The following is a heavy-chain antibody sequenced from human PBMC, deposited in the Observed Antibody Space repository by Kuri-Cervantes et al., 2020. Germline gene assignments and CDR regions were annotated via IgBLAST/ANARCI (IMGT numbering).Heavy chain of an antibody. Sequence: GESLKISCAASGFTFSDYAMSWVRQAPGKGLEWVSAVSGDGSRTYHADSLKGRFTISRDNSKNTLFLQMNSLRAEDTAIYSCANWREGTMGDYFDYWGQGTLVTASS. D-gene: IGHD1-26*01. CDR1: GFTFSDYA. CDR3: ANWREGTMGDYFDY. J-gene: IGHJ4*02. V-gene: IGHV3-23*01. CDR2: VSGDGSRT.